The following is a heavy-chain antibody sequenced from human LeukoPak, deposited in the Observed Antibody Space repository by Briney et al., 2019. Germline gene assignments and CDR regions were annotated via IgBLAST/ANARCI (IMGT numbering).Heavy chain of an antibody. CDR1: RFTFSSYS. Sequence: GGTLRLSCAASRFTFSSYSMNWVRQAPGKGLEWVSSISSSGSYIYYADSVKGRFTISRDNAKNSLYLQMNSLRVEDTAVYYCARGKSNYGDYVDYWGQGPLVTVSS. D-gene: IGHD4-17*01. J-gene: IGHJ4*02. CDR3: ARGKSNYGDYVDY. V-gene: IGHV3-21*01. CDR2: ISSSGSYI.